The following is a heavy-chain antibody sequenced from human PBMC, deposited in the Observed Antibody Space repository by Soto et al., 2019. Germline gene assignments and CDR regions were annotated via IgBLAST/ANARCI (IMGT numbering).Heavy chain of an antibody. CDR3: ARGGPGGYFDWLLLDY. J-gene: IGHJ4*02. CDR2: IIPIFGTA. CDR1: GGTFSSYA. D-gene: IGHD3-9*01. V-gene: IGHV1-69*13. Sequence: SVKVSCKASGGTFSSYAISWVRQAPGQGLEWMGGIIPIFGTANYAQKFQGRVTITADESTSTAYMELSSLRSEDTAVYYCARGGPGGYFDWLLLDYWGQGTLVTVSS.